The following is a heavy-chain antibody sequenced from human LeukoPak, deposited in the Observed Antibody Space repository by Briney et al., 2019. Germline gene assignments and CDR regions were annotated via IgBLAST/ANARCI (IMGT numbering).Heavy chain of an antibody. Sequence: SVKVSCKASGGTFSSYAISWVRQAPGQGLECMGRIIPIFGTANYAQKFQGRVTITTDESTSTAYMELSSPRSEDTAVYYCARARKRYSSSWYFDYWGQGTLVTVSS. CDR3: ARARKRYSSSWYFDY. J-gene: IGHJ4*02. D-gene: IGHD6-13*01. V-gene: IGHV1-69*05. CDR1: GGTFSSYA. CDR2: IIPIFGTA.